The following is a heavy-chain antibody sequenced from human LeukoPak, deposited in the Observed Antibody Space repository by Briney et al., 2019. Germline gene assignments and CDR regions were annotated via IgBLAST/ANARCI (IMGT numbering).Heavy chain of an antibody. V-gene: IGHV3-64*02. CDR3: ARDRGYGDYVGAFDI. Sequence: GSLRLSCAASGFTFSSYAMHWVRQAPGKGLEYVSAISSNGGSTYYADSVKGRLTISRDNAKNSLYLQMNSLRDEDTAVYYCARDRGYGDYVGAFDIWGQGTMVTVSS. J-gene: IGHJ3*02. CDR2: ISSNGGST. CDR1: GFTFSSYA. D-gene: IGHD4-17*01.